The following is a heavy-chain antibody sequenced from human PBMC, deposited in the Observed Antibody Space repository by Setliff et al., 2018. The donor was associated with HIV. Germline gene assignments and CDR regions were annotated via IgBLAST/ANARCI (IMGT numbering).Heavy chain of an antibody. D-gene: IGHD4-17*01. J-gene: IGHJ4*02. CDR2: IYYSGIT. CDR3: ARDPPGYGDSKDY. Sequence: SETLSLTCTVSGGSVGSGSYYWSWIRQSPGKGLEWIGYIYYSGITTYNPSLKSRVTISIDTSKNQFSLRLHSVTAADTAVYYCARDPPGYGDSKDYWGQGKLVTVSS. V-gene: IGHV4-61*01. CDR1: GGSVGSGSYY.